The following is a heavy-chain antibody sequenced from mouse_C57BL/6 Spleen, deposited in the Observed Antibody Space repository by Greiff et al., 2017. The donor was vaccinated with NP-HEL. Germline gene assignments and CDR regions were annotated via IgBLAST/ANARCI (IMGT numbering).Heavy chain of an antibody. J-gene: IGHJ2*01. D-gene: IGHD3-2*02. Sequence: EVQLQQSGPELVKPGASVKISCKASGYTFTDYYMNWVKQSHGKSLEWIGDINPNNGGTSYNQKFKGKATLTVDKSSSTAYMELRSLTSEDSAVYYCARQALGGVDYWGQGTTLTVSS. CDR3: ARQALGGVDY. V-gene: IGHV1-26*01. CDR1: GYTFTDYY. CDR2: INPNNGGT.